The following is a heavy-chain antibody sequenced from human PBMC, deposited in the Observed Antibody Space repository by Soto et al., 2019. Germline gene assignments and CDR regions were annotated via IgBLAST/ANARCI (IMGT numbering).Heavy chain of an antibody. CDR3: ASRTVTNTEVWFDP. D-gene: IGHD4-17*01. Sequence: PSETLSLTCTVSGGSISSSSYYWDWIRQPPGKGLEWIGSIYYSGSSYYNPSLKGRVTISVDTSKNQFSLKLSSVTAADTAVYYCASRTVTNTEVWFDPWGQGTQVTVSS. CDR1: GGSISSSSYY. V-gene: IGHV4-39*01. CDR2: IYYSGSS. J-gene: IGHJ5*02.